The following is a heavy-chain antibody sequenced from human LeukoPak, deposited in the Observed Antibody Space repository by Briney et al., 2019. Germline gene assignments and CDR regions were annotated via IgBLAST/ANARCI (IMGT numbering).Heavy chain of an antibody. V-gene: IGHV4-59*08. J-gene: IGHJ5*02. Sequence: PSETLSLTCTVSGGSISSYYWSWIRQPPGKGLEWIGYIYYSGNTNYNPSLKSRVTISVDTSKSQFSLKLSSVTAADTAVYYCARRITIFGVAPPGSWFDPWGQGTLVTVSS. CDR3: ARRITIFGVAPPGSWFDP. CDR1: GGSISSYY. CDR2: IYYSGNT. D-gene: IGHD3-3*01.